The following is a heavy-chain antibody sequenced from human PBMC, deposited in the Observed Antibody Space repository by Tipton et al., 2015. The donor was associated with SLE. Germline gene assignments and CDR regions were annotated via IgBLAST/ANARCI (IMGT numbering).Heavy chain of an antibody. D-gene: IGHD5-12*01. CDR3: ASPRGYSGQHYYYMDV. J-gene: IGHJ6*03. CDR1: GGSISSHY. CDR2: IYYSGST. Sequence: LRLSCTVSGGSISSHYWSWIRQPPGKGLEWIGYIYYSGSTNYNPSLKSRVTISVDTSKNQFSLKLSSVTAADTAVYYCASPRGYSGQHYYYMDVWGKGTTVTVSS. V-gene: IGHV4-59*08.